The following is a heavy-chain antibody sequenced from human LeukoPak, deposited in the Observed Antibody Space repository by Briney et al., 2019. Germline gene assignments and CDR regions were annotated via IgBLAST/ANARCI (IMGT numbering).Heavy chain of an antibody. Sequence: PSETLSLTCTVSGGSISNNVNHWGWIRQPPGKGLEWIATTHYTGSTYYNPSLKSRVTTSVDTSKSYFSLKLSSVSAADTAVYYCARIYWQLGYYYMAVWGNGTTVIVSS. V-gene: IGHV4-39*07. J-gene: IGHJ6*03. D-gene: IGHD2-15*01. CDR2: THYTGST. CDR3: ARIYWQLGYYYMAV. CDR1: GGSISNNVNH.